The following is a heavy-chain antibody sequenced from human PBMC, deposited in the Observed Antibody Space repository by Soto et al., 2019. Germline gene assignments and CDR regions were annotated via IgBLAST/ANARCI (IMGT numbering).Heavy chain of an antibody. Sequence: SETLSLTCTVSGGSLSPNYWSWIRQPPGKGLEWIGYIYYGGTTTNNPSLNSRVAISIDTSKNQFSLTLRSVTAADTAVYYCARHNYGSGITYFDYRGMGTLVTVSS. CDR1: GGSLSPNY. CDR2: IYYGGTT. V-gene: IGHV4-59*08. D-gene: IGHD3-10*01. CDR3: ARHNYGSGITYFDY. J-gene: IGHJ4*02.